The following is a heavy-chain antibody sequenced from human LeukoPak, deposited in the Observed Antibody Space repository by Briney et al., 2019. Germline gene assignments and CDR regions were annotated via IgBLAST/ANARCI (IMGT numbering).Heavy chain of an antibody. CDR3: ARTAVAPYYDFWSGYWGPYDY. CDR2: IIPIFGTA. D-gene: IGHD3-3*01. CDR1: GGTFSSYA. V-gene: IGHV1-69*13. Sequence: SVKVSCKASGGTFSSYAISWVRQAPGQGLEWMGGIIPIFGTANYAQKFQGRVTITADESTSTAYMELSSLRSEDTAVYYCARTAVAPYYDFWSGYWGPYDYWGQGTLVTVSS. J-gene: IGHJ4*02.